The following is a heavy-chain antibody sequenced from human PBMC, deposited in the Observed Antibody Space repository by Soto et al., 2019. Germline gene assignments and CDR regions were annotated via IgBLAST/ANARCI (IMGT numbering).Heavy chain of an antibody. V-gene: IGHV1-24*01. J-gene: IGHJ5*02. CDR2: FDPEDGET. Sequence: GASVKVSCKVSGYTLTELSMHWVRQAPGKGLEWMGGFDPEDGETIYAQKFQGRVTMTEDTSTDTAYMELSSLRSEDTAVYYCATAPGYCSSTSCLNNWLDPCGQGTLVTVYS. CDR3: ATAPGYCSSTSCLNNWLDP. D-gene: IGHD2-2*01. CDR1: GYTLTELS.